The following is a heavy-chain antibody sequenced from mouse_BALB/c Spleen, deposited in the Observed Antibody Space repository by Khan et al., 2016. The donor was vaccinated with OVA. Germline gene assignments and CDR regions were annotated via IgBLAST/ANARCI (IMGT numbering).Heavy chain of an antibody. CDR3: TRDRFDY. J-gene: IGHJ2*01. V-gene: IGHV1-7*01. CDR1: GYTFSTYW. Sequence: QVQLKESGAALAKPGASVKMSCKASGYTFSTYWMHWVKQRPGQGLEWIGYINPTSGYSDYNEKFKDKATLSADKSSSTAYMQLSRLTSEYSAVYYCTRDRFDYWGQGTTLTVSA. CDR2: INPTSGYS.